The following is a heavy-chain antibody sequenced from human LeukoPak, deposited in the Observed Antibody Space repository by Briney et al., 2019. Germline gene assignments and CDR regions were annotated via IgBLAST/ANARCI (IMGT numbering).Heavy chain of an antibody. CDR1: GGSFSGYY. D-gene: IGHD3-22*01. J-gene: IGHJ3*02. CDR2: INHSGST. V-gene: IGHV4-34*01. Sequence: SETLSLTCAVYGGSFSGYYWSWIRQPPGKGLEWIGEINHSGSTNYNPSLKSRVTISVDTSKNQFSLKLSSVTAADTAVYYCARGRFRSSGYYLDAFDIWGQGTMVTVSS. CDR3: ARGRFRSSGYYLDAFDI.